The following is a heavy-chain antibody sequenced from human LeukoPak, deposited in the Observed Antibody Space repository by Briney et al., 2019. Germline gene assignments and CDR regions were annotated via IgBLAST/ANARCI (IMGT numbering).Heavy chain of an antibody. CDR1: GGSFSGYY. CDR2: IYHSGST. V-gene: IGHV4-34*01. J-gene: IGHJ4*02. D-gene: IGHD3-22*01. CDR3: ARDYYDSSGYAID. Sequence: PSETLSLTCAVYGGSFSGYYWSWIRQPPGKGLEWIGSIYHSGSTYYNPSLKSRVTISVDTSKNQFSLKVRSVTAGGTAVYYCARDYYDSSGYAIDWGQGTLVTVSS.